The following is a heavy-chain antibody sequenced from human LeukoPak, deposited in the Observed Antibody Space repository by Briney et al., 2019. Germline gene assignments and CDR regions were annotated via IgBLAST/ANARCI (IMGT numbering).Heavy chain of an antibody. CDR2: IYYSGTT. D-gene: IGHD6-13*01. J-gene: IGHJ1*01. V-gene: IGHV4-59*08. CDR3: ARHGGYSSPYLH. CDR1: GGSISNYY. Sequence: ASETLSPTCTVSGGSISNYYWSWIRQPPGKGLECMGYIYYSGTTNYNPSLKSRVTISVDTSKNQFSLKLSSVTAADTAVYYCARHGGYSSPYLHWGRGTLVTVSS.